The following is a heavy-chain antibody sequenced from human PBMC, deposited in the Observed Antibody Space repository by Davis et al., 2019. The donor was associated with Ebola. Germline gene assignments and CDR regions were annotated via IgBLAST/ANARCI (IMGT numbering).Heavy chain of an antibody. J-gene: IGHJ4*02. CDR2: IFFDGSET. V-gene: IGHV3-30*02. Sequence: GGSLRLSCEASGFTFSRYGMHWVRQAPGKGPEWLTYIFFDGSETFYADSVKGRFTISRDNSKNTLYLQMNSLRAEDTAVYYCAKDRVRFDYWGQGTLVTVSS. CDR1: GFTFSRYG. D-gene: IGHD3-10*01. CDR3: AKDRVRFDY.